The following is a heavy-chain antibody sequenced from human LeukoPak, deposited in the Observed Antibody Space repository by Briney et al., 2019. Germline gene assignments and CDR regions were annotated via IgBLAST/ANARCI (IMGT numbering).Heavy chain of an antibody. J-gene: IGHJ6*04. Sequence: GGSLRLSCAASGFTFSSYAMHWVRQAPGKGLEWVAVISYDGSNKYYADSVKGRFTISRDNSKNTLYLQTNSLRAEDTAVYYCARENYGSGSLGYYYYGMDVWGKGTTVTVSS. D-gene: IGHD3-10*01. CDR2: ISYDGSNK. V-gene: IGHV3-30*04. CDR1: GFTFSSYA. CDR3: ARENYGSGSLGYYYYGMDV.